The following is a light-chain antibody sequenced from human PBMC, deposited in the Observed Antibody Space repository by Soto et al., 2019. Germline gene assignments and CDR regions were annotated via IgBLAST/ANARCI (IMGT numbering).Light chain of an antibody. J-gene: IGKJ1*01. V-gene: IGKV1-27*01. CDR2: AAS. Sequence: DIQMTQSPSSLSASVGDRVTITCRASQGISNYLAWYQQKPGKVPKLLIYAASTLQSGLPSRFSGSGSGTDFTPTISSLQPEDVATYYYQQYNCAPRTFGQGTKVEIK. CDR1: QGISNY. CDR3: QQYNCAPRT.